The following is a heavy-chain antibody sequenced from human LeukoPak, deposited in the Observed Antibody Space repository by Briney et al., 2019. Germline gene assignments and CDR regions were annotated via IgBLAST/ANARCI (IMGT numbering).Heavy chain of an antibody. D-gene: IGHD2-15*01. CDR2: VYTSGST. Sequence: SETLSLTCTVSGGSISNYYWSWIRQPAGKGLEWIGHVYTSGSTNYNPSLKSRVTMSVDTSKNQFSLRLSSVTAADTAVYYCARAITFAAATGNWFDPWGQGTLVTVSS. J-gene: IGHJ5*02. CDR3: ARAITFAAATGNWFDP. CDR1: GGSISNYY. V-gene: IGHV4-4*07.